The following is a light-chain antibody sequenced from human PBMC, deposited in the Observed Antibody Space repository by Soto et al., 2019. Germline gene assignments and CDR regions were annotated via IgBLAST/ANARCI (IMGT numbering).Light chain of an antibody. CDR3: CSYAGSYTLV. V-gene: IGLV2-11*01. CDR1: GSDVGGYNF. Sequence: QSVLTQPRSVSGSPGQSVTISCTGTGSDVGGYNFVSWYQQCPGKAPKLMIYDVSKRPSGVPDRFSGSKSGNTASLTISGLQAEDDADYYCCSYAGSYTLVFGGGTKLTVL. J-gene: IGLJ3*02. CDR2: DVS.